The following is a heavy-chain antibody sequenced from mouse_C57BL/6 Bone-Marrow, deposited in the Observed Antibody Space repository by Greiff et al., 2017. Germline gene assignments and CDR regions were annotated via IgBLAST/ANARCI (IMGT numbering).Heavy chain of an antibody. CDR1: GFNIKDDY. V-gene: IGHV14-4*01. J-gene: IGHJ3*01. CDR3: ATHYDSSAY. CDR2: IDPENGDT. D-gene: IGHD1-1*01. Sequence: VQLQQSGAELVRPGASVKLSCTASGFNIKDDYMHWVKQRPEQGLEWIGWIDPENGDTEYASKFQGKATITADTSSNTAYLQLSSLTSEDTAVYYYATHYDSSAYWGQGTLVTVSA.